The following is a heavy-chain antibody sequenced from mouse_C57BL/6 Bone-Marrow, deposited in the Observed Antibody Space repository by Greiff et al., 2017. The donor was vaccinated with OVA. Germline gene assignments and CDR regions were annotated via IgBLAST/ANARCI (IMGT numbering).Heavy chain of an antibody. V-gene: IGHV1-22*01. J-gene: IGHJ3*01. CDR2: INPNNGGT. Sequence: VQLKESGPELVKPGASVKMSCKASGYTFTDYNMHWVKQSHGKSLEWIGYINPNNGGTSYNQKFKGKATLTVNKSSSTAYMELRSLTSEDSAVYYCARRRDDYDGGKAWFAYWGQGTLVTVSA. CDR1: GYTFTDYN. CDR3: ARRRDDYDGGKAWFAY. D-gene: IGHD2-4*01.